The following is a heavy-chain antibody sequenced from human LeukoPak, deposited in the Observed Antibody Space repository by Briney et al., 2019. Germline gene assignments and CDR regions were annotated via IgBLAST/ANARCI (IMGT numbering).Heavy chain of an antibody. V-gene: IGHV4-4*02. J-gene: IGHJ3*02. CDR3: ADTMVRGVIRAFDI. Sequence: SETLSLTCAVSGGSISSSNWWSWVRQPPGKGLEWIGEIYHSGSTNYNPSLKSRVTISVDTSKNQFSLKLSSVTAADTAVYYCADTMVRGVIRAFDIWGQGTMVTVSS. CDR2: IYHSGST. CDR1: GGSISSSNW. D-gene: IGHD3-10*01.